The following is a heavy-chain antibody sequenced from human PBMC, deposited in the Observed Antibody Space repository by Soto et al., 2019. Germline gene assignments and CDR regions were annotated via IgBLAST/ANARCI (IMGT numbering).Heavy chain of an antibody. CDR3: ASPGILTGSAFDY. J-gene: IGHJ4*02. Sequence: PSETLSLTCTVSGGSISSGDYYWSWIRQPPGKGLEWIGYIYYSGSTYYNPSLKSRVTISVDTSKNQFSLKLSSVTAADTAVYYCASPGILTGSAFDYWGQGTLVTVS. CDR2: IYYSGST. CDR1: GGSISSGDYY. V-gene: IGHV4-30-4*01. D-gene: IGHD3-9*01.